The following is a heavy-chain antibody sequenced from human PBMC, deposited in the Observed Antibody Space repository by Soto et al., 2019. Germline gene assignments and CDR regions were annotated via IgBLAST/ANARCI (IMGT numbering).Heavy chain of an antibody. CDR3: ARDRLAVAGRSYGMDV. CDR1: GYTFTGYY. J-gene: IGHJ6*02. Sequence: ASVKVSCKASGYTFTGYYMHWVRQAPGQGLEWMGWINPNSGGTNYAQKFQGWVTMTRDTSISTAYMELSRLRSDDTAVYYCARDRLAVAGRSYGMDVWGQGTTVTVSS. V-gene: IGHV1-2*04. CDR2: INPNSGGT. D-gene: IGHD6-19*01.